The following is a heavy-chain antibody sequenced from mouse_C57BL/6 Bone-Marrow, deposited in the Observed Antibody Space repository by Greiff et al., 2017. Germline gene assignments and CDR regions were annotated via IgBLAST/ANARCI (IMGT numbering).Heavy chain of an antibody. J-gene: IGHJ3*01. D-gene: IGHD1-1*01. CDR2: IDPSDSYT. V-gene: IGHV1-50*01. Sequence: QVQLMQPGAELVKPGASVKLSCKASGYTFTSYWMQWVKQRPGQGLEWIGEIDPSDSYTNYNQKLKGKATLTVDTSSSTAYMQLSSLTSEDYAVYYCARRDYGSRAWFAYWGQGTLVTVSA. CDR1: GYTFTSYW. CDR3: ARRDYGSRAWFAY.